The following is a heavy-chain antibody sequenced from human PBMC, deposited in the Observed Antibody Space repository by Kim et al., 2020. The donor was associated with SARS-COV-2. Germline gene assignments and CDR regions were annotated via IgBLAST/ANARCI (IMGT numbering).Heavy chain of an antibody. Sequence: DYTLAVKSRITINPDTSKNQFSLQLNSVTPEDTAVYYCARDRDGSGAFDYWGQGTLVTVSS. D-gene: IGHD3-10*01. V-gene: IGHV6-1*01. J-gene: IGHJ4*02. CDR3: ARDRDGSGAFDY.